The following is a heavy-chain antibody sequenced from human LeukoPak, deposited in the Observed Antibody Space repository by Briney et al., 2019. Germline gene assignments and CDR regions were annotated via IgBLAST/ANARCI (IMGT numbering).Heavy chain of an antibody. Sequence: SQTLSLTCTVSGDSISSGDYYWSWIRQPAGKGLVWIGHMLDSGSSSYNPSLQSRIRGGTNYNPSLKSRVTISVDTSKNQFSLKLSSATAADTAVYYCARGGYCSGGRCPVRKYFYYYMDVWGKGTTVTISS. CDR3: ARGGYCSGGRCPVRKYFYYYMDV. CDR2: MLDSGSS. CDR1: GDSISSGDYY. D-gene: IGHD2-15*01. V-gene: IGHV4-61*09. J-gene: IGHJ6*03.